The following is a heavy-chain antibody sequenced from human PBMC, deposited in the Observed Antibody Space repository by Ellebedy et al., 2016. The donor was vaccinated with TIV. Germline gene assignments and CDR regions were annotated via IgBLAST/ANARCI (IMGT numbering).Heavy chain of an antibody. CDR2: IYSSGNT. J-gene: IGHJ4*02. Sequence: GESLKISCAVSGFTVSSNYMSWVRQAPGKGLEWVSIIYSSGNTYYADSVKGRFTISSDNSKNTLYLQMNSLRAEDTAVYYCAGDSRGITAAGTSLHYWGQGTLVTVSS. CDR3: AGDSRGITAAGTSLHY. D-gene: IGHD6-13*01. CDR1: GFTVSSNY. V-gene: IGHV3-53*01.